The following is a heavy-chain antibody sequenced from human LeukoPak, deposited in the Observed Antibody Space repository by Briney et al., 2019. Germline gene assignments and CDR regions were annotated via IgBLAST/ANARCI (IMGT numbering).Heavy chain of an antibody. J-gene: IGHJ4*02. CDR1: GFTFRTYW. D-gene: IGHD3-22*01. CDR3: ARDSSGYQ. V-gene: IGHV3-7*01. CDR2: IKEDGSEK. Sequence: GGSLRLPRAASGFTFRTYWMRWLGPAPGRGLEWVANIKEDGSEKYYGDSVKGRFTISRDNAKNSLYLEMNSLRVEDTAVYYCARDSSGYQWGQGTLVTVSS.